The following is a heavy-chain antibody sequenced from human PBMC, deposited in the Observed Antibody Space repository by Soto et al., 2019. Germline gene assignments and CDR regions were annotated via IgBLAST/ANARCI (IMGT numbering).Heavy chain of an antibody. CDR2: IKTDGSFT. J-gene: IGHJ4*02. CDR3: VRDNNWSLDY. Sequence: GGSLRLSCAVSGFTFSKHWMHWVRQAPGKGLVWVSHIKTDGSFTRDADSVKGRFTISRDNARNTLYLQMNSLRAEDTAVYYCVRDNNWSLDYWGQGTLVTVSS. V-gene: IGHV3-74*01. CDR1: GFTFSKHW. D-gene: IGHD1-1*01.